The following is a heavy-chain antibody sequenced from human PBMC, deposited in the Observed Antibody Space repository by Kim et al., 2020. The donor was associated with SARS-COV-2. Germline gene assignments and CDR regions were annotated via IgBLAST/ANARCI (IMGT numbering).Heavy chain of an antibody. Sequence: GGSLRLSCAASGFTFSSYAMHWVRQAPGKGLEYVSAISSNGGSTYYADSVKGRFTISRDNSKNTLYLQMGSLRAEDMAVYYCARGNRETIFGVVIRPLLYFDYWGQGTLVTVSS. CDR2: ISSNGGST. CDR1: GFTFSSYA. V-gene: IGHV3-64*02. D-gene: IGHD3-3*01. CDR3: ARGNRETIFGVVIRPLLYFDY. J-gene: IGHJ4*02.